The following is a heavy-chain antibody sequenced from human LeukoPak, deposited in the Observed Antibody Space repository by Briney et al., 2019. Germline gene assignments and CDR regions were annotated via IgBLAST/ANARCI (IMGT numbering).Heavy chain of an antibody. CDR2: IDWNDGNI. CDR1: GFTFTGYW. V-gene: IGHV3-9*01. CDR3: AKTSRRYDSYYNNMDV. J-gene: IGHJ6*02. D-gene: IGHD3-3*01. Sequence: PGGSLRLSCAVSGFTFTGYWMSWVRQAPGKGLEWVSSIDWNDGNIGYADSVKGRFTISRDNAKNSLYLQMNSLRVEDTALYYCAKTSRRYDSYYNNMDVWGQGTTVTVSS.